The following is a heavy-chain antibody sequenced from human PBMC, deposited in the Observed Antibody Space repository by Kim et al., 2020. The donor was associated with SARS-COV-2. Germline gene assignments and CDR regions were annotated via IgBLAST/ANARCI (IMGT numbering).Heavy chain of an antibody. V-gene: IGHV3-7*04. D-gene: IGHD3-3*01. CDR3: ARTYYDFWNYFDY. Sequence: DTVKDRCTISRDNAKNSLYLQMNSLRAEDTAVYYCARTYYDFWNYFDYWGQGTLVTVSS. J-gene: IGHJ4*02.